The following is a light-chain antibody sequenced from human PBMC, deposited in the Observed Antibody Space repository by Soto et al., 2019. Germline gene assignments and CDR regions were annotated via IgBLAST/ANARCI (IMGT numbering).Light chain of an antibody. CDR2: VAS. CDR3: QQYNVWPLT. Sequence: EIVMTQSPATLSVSPGERATLSCRASQSVSSNLAWYQQKPGQTPKLLIYVASTRATGIPARFSGSGSATEFTLPISSLQSEDFAVYYCQQYNVWPLTFGGGTKVEFK. CDR1: QSVSSN. V-gene: IGKV3-15*01. J-gene: IGKJ4*01.